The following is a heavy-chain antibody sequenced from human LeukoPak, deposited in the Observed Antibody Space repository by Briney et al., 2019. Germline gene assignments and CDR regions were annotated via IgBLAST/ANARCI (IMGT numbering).Heavy chain of an antibody. CDR3: AKDQVSYDSSGYPFDY. V-gene: IGHV3-30*18. CDR2: ISYDGSNK. J-gene: IGHJ4*02. D-gene: IGHD3-22*01. CDR1: GFTFSSYG. Sequence: QSGGSLRLSCAASGFTFSSYGMHWVRQAPGKGLEWVAVISYDGSNKYYADSVKGRFTISRDNSKNTLYLQMNSLRAEDTAVYYCAKDQVSYDSSGYPFDYWGQGTLVTVSS.